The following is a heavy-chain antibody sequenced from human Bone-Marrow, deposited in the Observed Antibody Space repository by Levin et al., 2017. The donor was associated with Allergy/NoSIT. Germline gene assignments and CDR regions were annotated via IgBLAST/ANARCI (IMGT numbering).Heavy chain of an antibody. CDR3: ARDFGPYGDYIDY. J-gene: IGHJ4*02. Sequence: KGLEWVAVIKYDGSKKYYADSVKGRFTISRDNSKNTLYLEMNSLRVEDTAVYYCARDFGPYGDYIDYWGQGTLVTVSS. V-gene: IGHV3-30*04. CDR2: IKYDGSKK. D-gene: IGHD4-17*01.